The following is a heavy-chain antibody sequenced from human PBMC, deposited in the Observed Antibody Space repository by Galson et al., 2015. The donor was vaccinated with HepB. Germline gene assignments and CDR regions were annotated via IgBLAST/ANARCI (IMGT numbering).Heavy chain of an antibody. J-gene: IGHJ4*02. CDR2: ISAYNGNT. CDR1: GYTFTSYG. V-gene: IGHV1-18*01. CDR3: TTDPPNRGVYYYDSSGYSRLDY. D-gene: IGHD3-22*01. Sequence: SVKVSCKASGYTFTSYGISWVRQAPGQGLEWMGWISAYNGNTNYAQKLQGRVTMTTDTSTSTAYMELRSLRSDDTAVYYCTTDPPNRGVYYYDSSGYSRLDYWGQGTLVTVSS.